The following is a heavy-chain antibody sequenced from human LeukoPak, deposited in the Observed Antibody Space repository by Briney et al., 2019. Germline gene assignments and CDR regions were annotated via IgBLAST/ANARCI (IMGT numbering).Heavy chain of an antibody. V-gene: IGHV3-7*01. Sequence: GGSLRLSCAASGFTFSSYWMSWVRQAPGKGLEWVANIKQDGSEKYYVDSVKGRFTISRDNAKNSLYLQMNSLRAEDTAVYYCARVGRAGSWYLRYFDYWGQGTLVTVSS. CDR2: IKQDGSEK. J-gene: IGHJ4*02. D-gene: IGHD6-13*01. CDR3: ARVGRAGSWYLRYFDY. CDR1: GFTFSSYW.